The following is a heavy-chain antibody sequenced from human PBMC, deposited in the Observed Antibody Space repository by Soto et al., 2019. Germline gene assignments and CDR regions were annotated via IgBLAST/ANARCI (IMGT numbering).Heavy chain of an antibody. V-gene: IGHV3-7*03. D-gene: IGHD5-18*01. CDR2: IKHDGSQK. Sequence: GGSLRLSCAASGFTFSGYWMSWVRQAPGKGLEWVANIKHDGSQKYYVDSLKGRFTISRDNAKNSLSLQMDSLRAEDTAVYYCATGRDGYNHYFDYWGQGTLVTVSS. CDR3: ATGRDGYNHYFDY. CDR1: GFTFSGYW. J-gene: IGHJ4*02.